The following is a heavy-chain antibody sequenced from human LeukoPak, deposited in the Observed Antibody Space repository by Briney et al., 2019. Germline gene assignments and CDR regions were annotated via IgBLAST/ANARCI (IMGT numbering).Heavy chain of an antibody. V-gene: IGHV3-7*01. CDR2: INLDGSDR. CDR1: GFTFGGYS. D-gene: IGHD6-13*01. CDR3: GRVIAGAIDY. Sequence: PGGCLRLSCAASGFTFGGYSMTWVRQAPGKGLEWVANINLDGSDRFYVGFVKGRFTISRDNADNSLYLQMNSLRAEDTAVYYCGRVIAGAIDYWGQGTLVTVSS. J-gene: IGHJ4*02.